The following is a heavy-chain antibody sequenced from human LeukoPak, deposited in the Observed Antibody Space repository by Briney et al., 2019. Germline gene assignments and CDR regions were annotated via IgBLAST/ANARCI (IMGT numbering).Heavy chain of an antibody. Sequence: GGSLRLSCAASGFTFSSYAMSWVRQAPGKGLEWVSAISGSGGSKYYADSVKGRFTISRDNSKNTLYLQMNSLRAEDTAVYYCARHGSVLLWFGEKTNWFDPWGQGTLVTVSS. V-gene: IGHV3-23*01. CDR3: ARHGSVLLWFGEKTNWFDP. CDR2: ISGSGGSK. D-gene: IGHD3-10*01. J-gene: IGHJ5*02. CDR1: GFTFSSYA.